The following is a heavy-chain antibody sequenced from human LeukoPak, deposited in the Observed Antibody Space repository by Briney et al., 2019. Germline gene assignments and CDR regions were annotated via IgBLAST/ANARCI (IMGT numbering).Heavy chain of an antibody. CDR3: AKDLTMVRGVINYYYGMDV. D-gene: IGHD3-10*01. CDR1: GFAFDEHG. CDR2: ISGSGGST. V-gene: IGHV3-23*01. J-gene: IGHJ6*02. Sequence: GGSLRLSCTASGFAFDEHGMSWVRQVPGKGLEWVSGISGSGGSTYYVDSVKGRFTISRDNAKNTLYLQMNSLRAEDTAVYYCAKDLTMVRGVINYYYGMDVWGQGTTVTVSS.